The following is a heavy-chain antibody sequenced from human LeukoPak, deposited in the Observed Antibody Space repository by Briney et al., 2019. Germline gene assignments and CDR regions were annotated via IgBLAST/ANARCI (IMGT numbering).Heavy chain of an antibody. V-gene: IGHV4-39*01. CDR3: ARMALADYFDY. Sequence: SEPLSLTCTVSGGSISSDNNYWGWIRQPPGRGLEWIASIYYSGSTQYNPSLRSRVTISVDTSKNQFSLKLSSVTAPDTAVYYCARMALADYFDYWGQGSLVTVSS. CDR1: GGSISSDNNY. D-gene: IGHD6-19*01. CDR2: IYYSGST. J-gene: IGHJ4*02.